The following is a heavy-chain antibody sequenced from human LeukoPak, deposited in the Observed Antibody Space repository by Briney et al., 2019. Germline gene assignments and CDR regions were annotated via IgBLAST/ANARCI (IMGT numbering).Heavy chain of an antibody. CDR3: TTDQVYGDYRVDY. CDR2: ISGSGGST. CDR1: GFTFSSYA. V-gene: IGHV3-23*01. Sequence: GGSLRLSCAASGFTFSSYAMSWVRQAPGKGLEWVSAISGSGGSTYYADSVKGRFTISRDNSKNTLYLQMNSLRAEDTAVYYCTTDQVYGDYRVDYWGQGTLATVSS. J-gene: IGHJ4*02. D-gene: IGHD4-17*01.